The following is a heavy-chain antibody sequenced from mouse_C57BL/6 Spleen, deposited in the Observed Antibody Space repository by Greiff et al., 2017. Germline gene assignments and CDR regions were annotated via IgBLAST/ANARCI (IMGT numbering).Heavy chain of an antibody. CDR2: IYPSDSET. Sequence: QVQLKQPGAELVRPGSSVKLSCKASGYTFTSYWMDWVKQRPGQGLEWIGNIYPSDSETHYNQKFKDKATLTVDKSSSTAYMQLSSLTSEDSAVYYCARLEDGYYVMDYWGQGTSVTVSS. CDR1: GYTFTSYW. D-gene: IGHD2-3*01. J-gene: IGHJ4*01. CDR3: ARLEDGYYVMDY. V-gene: IGHV1-61*01.